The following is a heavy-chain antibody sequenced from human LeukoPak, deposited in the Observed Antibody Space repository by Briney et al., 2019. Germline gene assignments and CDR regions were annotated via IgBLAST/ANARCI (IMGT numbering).Heavy chain of an antibody. D-gene: IGHD1-26*01. CDR1: GFTFSSYE. CDR3: ARDLRGSYYN. CDR2: ISSSGSTI. J-gene: IGHJ4*02. Sequence: GGSLRLSCAASGFTFSSYEMNWVRQAPGKGLEWVSYISSSGSTIYYADSVKGRFTISRDNAKNSLYLQMNSLRAVDTAVYYCARDLRGSYYNWGQGTLVTVSS. V-gene: IGHV3-48*03.